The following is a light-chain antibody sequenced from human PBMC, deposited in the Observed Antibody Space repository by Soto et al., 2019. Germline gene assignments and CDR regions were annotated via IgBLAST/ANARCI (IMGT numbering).Light chain of an antibody. J-gene: IGLJ1*01. CDR1: SRDVGGYNY. V-gene: IGLV2-14*01. Sequence: QSALTQPASVSGSPGQSVTISCTGTSRDVGGYNYVAWYQQHLGKAPKLLLYDVSARPSGVSNRFSGSKSVNAASLTISGLQAEDEADYYCCSDTSSGTLVFGTGTKVTVL. CDR3: CSDTSSGTLV. CDR2: DVS.